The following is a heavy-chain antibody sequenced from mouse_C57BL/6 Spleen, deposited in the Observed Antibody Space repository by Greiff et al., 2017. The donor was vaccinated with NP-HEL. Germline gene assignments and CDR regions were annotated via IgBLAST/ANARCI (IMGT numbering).Heavy chain of an antibody. Sequence: VQLQQSGPELVKPGASVKMSCKASGYTFTDYNMHWVKQSHGKRLEWIGYINPNNGGTSNNQQIKGKATLTVNKYSSTAYMELRSLTSEDSAVYYCARVDGTRDYYAMDYWGQGTSVTVSS. J-gene: IGHJ4*01. CDR1: GYTFTDYN. D-gene: IGHD1-1*01. CDR2: INPNNGGT. V-gene: IGHV1-22*01. CDR3: ARVDGTRDYYAMDY.